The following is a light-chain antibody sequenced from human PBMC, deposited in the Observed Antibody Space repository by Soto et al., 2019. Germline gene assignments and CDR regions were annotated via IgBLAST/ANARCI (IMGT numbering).Light chain of an antibody. CDR2: EAS. Sequence: EVVMTQSPATLSLSPGERATLSCRASQSVSSLLAWYQQKPGRAPRLLIYEASNRATGIPARFSGSGSGADFTLTISSLEPEDFALYYCQQHINWPLTFGGGTKVDIK. CDR1: QSVSSL. J-gene: IGKJ4*01. V-gene: IGKV3-11*01. CDR3: QQHINWPLT.